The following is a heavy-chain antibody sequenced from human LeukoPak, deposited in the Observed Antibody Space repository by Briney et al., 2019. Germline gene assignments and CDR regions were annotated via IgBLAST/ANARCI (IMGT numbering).Heavy chain of an antibody. CDR2: IYTSGTT. D-gene: IGHD3-3*01. V-gene: IGHV4-61*02. Sequence: PSQTLTLTCTLSGASVSRGNHYWTWIRQPAGKGLEWIGRIYTSGTTFESDSLRSRVTISMDTSKNQFSLNLTSVTAADTAVYFCARESSGDDDFWSGPFDQWGQGLLVSVSS. CDR1: GASVSRGNHY. J-gene: IGHJ4*02. CDR3: ARESSGDDDFWSGPFDQ.